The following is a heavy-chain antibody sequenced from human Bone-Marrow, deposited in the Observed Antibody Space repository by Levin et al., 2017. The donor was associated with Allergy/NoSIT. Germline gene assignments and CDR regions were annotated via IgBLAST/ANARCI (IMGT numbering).Heavy chain of an antibody. CDR3: ARDYFVSGSFYNGGY. CDR1: GFTFSSYS. V-gene: IGHV3-21*01. D-gene: IGHD3-10*01. CDR2: ISSSSNEV. J-gene: IGHJ4*02. Sequence: LSLTCVASGFTFSSYSMNWVRQTPGKGLEWVSSISSSSNEVFYADSVKGRFTISRDNAKNSLFLQMNSLRAEDTAVYYCARDYFVSGSFYNGGYWGQGTLVTVSS.